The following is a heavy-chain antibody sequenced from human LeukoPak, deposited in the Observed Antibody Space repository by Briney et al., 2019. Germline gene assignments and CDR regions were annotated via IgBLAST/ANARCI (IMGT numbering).Heavy chain of an antibody. CDR2: ISGSGGRT. CDR1: GFTFSSYA. D-gene: IGHD6-19*01. Sequence: PGGSLRLSCAASGFTFSSYAMSWVRPAPGKGLEWVSAISGSGGRTYYADSVKARFTSSRDNSKNTLYLQMNSLRAEDTAVYYCAKDGYSSGWYVDYWGQGTLVTVSS. V-gene: IGHV3-23*01. J-gene: IGHJ4*02. CDR3: AKDGYSSGWYVDY.